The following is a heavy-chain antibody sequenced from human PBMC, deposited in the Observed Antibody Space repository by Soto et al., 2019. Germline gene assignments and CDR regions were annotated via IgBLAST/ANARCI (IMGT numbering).Heavy chain of an antibody. CDR3: ARRAVAGSIYYYYGMDV. CDR1: GGSFSGYY. Sequence: SETLSLTCAVYGGSFSGYYWSWIRQPPGKGLEWIGEINHSGSTNYNPSLKSRVTISVDTSKNQLSLKLSSVTAADTAVYYCARRAVAGSIYYYYGMDVWGQGTTVTVSS. J-gene: IGHJ6*02. D-gene: IGHD6-19*01. V-gene: IGHV4-34*01. CDR2: INHSGST.